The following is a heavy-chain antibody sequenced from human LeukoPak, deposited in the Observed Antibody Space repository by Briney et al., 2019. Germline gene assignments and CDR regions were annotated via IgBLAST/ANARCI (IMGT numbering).Heavy chain of an antibody. Sequence: SETLSLTCAVSGASISGSGYYWGWIRQPPGKGLEWIGNIYYSESTNYNPSLKSRVTISVDTSKNQFSLKLSSVTAADTAVYYCATLGYSYGTDYWGQGTLVTVSS. V-gene: IGHV4-39*07. J-gene: IGHJ4*02. CDR3: ATLGYSYGTDY. CDR1: GASISGSGYY. D-gene: IGHD5-18*01. CDR2: IYYSEST.